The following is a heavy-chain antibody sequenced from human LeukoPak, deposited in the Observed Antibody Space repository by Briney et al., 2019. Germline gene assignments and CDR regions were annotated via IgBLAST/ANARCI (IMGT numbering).Heavy chain of an antibody. CDR1: GLTFSNAW. Sequence: PGESLRLSCAAPGLTFSNAWMSWVRQAPGEGLEWVGRIKRKTDGETTEYVAPVKGRFTISRDDSKNTLYLQMNSLKTEDTGVYYCATASSGLFYWGQGTLVTVSS. CDR3: ATASSGLFY. D-gene: IGHD3-16*01. J-gene: IGHJ4*02. V-gene: IGHV3-15*01. CDR2: IKRKTDGETT.